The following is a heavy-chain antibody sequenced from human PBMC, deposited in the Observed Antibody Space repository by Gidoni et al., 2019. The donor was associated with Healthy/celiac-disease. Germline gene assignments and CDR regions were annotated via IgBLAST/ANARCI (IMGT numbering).Heavy chain of an antibody. CDR3: VKGSGYDSHPSGSSGYY. Sequence: EVQLLESGGGLVQPGGSLRLSCAASGFTFSSYAMSWVRQAPGKGLEWVSAISGSGGSTYYADSVKGRFTISRDNSKNTLYLQMNSLRAEDTAVYYCVKGSGYDSHPSGSSGYYWGQGTLVTVSS. D-gene: IGHD3-22*01. J-gene: IGHJ4*02. CDR1: GFTFSSYA. V-gene: IGHV3-23*01. CDR2: ISGSGGST.